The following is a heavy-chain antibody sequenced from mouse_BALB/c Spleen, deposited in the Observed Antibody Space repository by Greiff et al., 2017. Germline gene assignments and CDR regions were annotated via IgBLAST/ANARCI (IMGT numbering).Heavy chain of an antibody. V-gene: IGHV3-8*02. J-gene: IGHJ4*01. D-gene: IGHD2-1*01. CDR2: ISYSGST. CDR3: ARYGNYDYYAMDY. CDR1: GDSITSGY. Sequence: EVKVVESGPSLVKPSQTLSLTCSVTGDSITSGYWNWIRKFPGNKLEYMGYISYSGSTYYNPSLKSRISITRDTSKNQYYLQLNSVTTEDTATYYCARYGNYDYYAMDYWGQGTSVTVSS.